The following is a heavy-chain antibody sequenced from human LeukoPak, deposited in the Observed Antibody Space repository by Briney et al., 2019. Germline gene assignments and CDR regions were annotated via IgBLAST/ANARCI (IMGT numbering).Heavy chain of an antibody. V-gene: IGHV4-39*07. CDR1: GGSISSSSYY. CDR3: ARDVLRYFDWLLVGPDAFDI. CDR2: VYYSGST. D-gene: IGHD3-9*01. Sequence: PSETLSLTCTVSGGSISSSSYYWGWIRQPPGKGLEWIGSVYYSGSTYYNPSLKSRVTISVDTSKNQFSLKLSSVTAADTAVYYCARDVLRYFDWLLVGPDAFDIWGQGTMVTVSS. J-gene: IGHJ3*02.